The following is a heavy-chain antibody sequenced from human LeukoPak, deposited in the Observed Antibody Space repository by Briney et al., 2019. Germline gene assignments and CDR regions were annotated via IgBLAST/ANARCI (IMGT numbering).Heavy chain of an antibody. Sequence: GGSLRLSYAASGFTFSSHTMHWVRQAPGKGLEWVAVISYGGSDKYFADSVEGRFTISRDNSKNTLYLRMNSLRAEDTAVYYCARGYGYTSYFDFWGQGTLVTVSS. J-gene: IGHJ4*02. V-gene: IGHV3-30*01. CDR1: GFTFSSHT. CDR2: ISYGGSDK. CDR3: ARGYGYTSYFDF. D-gene: IGHD6-19*01.